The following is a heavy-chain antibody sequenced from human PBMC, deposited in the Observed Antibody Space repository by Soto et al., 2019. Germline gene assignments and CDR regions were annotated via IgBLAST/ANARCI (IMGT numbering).Heavy chain of an antibody. CDR3: AKDRIVVVVAGPDAFDI. CDR1: GVTFSTYGFSTYA. D-gene: IGHD2-15*01. Sequence: LRLSCAASGVTFSTYGFSTYAMSWVRQAPGKGLEWVSAISGSGGSTYYADSVKGRFTISRDNSKNTLYLQMNSLRAEDTAVYYCAKDRIVVVVAGPDAFDIWGQGTMVTVSS. CDR2: ISGSGGST. J-gene: IGHJ3*02. V-gene: IGHV3-23*01.